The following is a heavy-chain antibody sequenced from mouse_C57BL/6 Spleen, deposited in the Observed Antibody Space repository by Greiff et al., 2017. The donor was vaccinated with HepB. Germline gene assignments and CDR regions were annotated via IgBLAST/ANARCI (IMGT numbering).Heavy chain of an antibody. CDR1: GYTFTSYW. CDR2: IDPSDSET. J-gene: IGHJ1*03. CDR3: ARGDGYYPNWYFDV. V-gene: IGHV1-52*01. Sequence: VQLQQPGAELVRPGSSVKLSCKASGYTFTSYWMHWVKQRPIQGLEWIGNIDPSDSETHYNQKFKDKATLIVDKSSSTAYMQLSSLTSEDSAVYYCARGDGYYPNWYFDVWGTGTTVTVSS. D-gene: IGHD2-3*01.